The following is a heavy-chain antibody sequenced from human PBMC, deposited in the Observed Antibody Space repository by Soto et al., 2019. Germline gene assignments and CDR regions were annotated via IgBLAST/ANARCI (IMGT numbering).Heavy chain of an antibody. J-gene: IGHJ6*02. D-gene: IGHD6-13*01. CDR2: IRDDGNDK. Sequence: GGSLRLSCAASGFTFSRHWMTWVRQATGKGLEWVANIRDDGNDKYYVDSVKGRFIISRDNARNTLYLQMNSLRAEDTAVYYCARVRYTSTWYYYGMDVWGQGTTVTVSS. CDR3: ARVRYTSTWYYYGMDV. V-gene: IGHV3-7*01. CDR1: GFTFSRHW.